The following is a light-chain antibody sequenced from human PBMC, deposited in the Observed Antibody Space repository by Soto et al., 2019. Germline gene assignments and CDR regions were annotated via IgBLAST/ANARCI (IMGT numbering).Light chain of an antibody. V-gene: IGKV3-20*01. CDR1: QSVSSTY. J-gene: IGKJ5*01. Sequence: ALTQSPATLSLSPGERATLSCLASQSVSSTYLAWYQQQPGQAPRLLMSGTSNRATGTPDRFSGSGSGTDFTLTISRLEPEDFAVYYCQQYGSPPITFGQGTRLEIK. CDR3: QQYGSPPIT. CDR2: GTS.